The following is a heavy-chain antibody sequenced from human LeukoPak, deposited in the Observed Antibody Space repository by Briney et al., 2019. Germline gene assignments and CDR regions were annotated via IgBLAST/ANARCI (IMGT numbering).Heavy chain of an antibody. CDR3: ARAPGGQWLVLYYFDY. CDR2: ISSSGSYI. V-gene: IGHV3-21*01. Sequence: GGSLRLSCAASGFTFSSYSMNWVRQAPGKGLEWVSSISSSGSYIYYADSVKGRFTISRDNAKNSLYLQMNSLRAEDTAVYYCARAPGGQWLVLYYFDYWGQGTLVTVSS. D-gene: IGHD6-19*01. J-gene: IGHJ4*02. CDR1: GFTFSSYS.